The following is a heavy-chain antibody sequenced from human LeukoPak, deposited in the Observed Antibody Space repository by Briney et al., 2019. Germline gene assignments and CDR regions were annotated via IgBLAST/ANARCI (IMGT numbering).Heavy chain of an antibody. CDR2: IHYSGNT. D-gene: IGHD1-26*01. J-gene: IGHJ3*02. CDR3: ARPGWVGATGAFHI. V-gene: IGHV4-59*01. Sequence: SETLSLTCTVSGDSISSYYWSWIRQPPGTGLEWIGYIHYSGNTNYNPSLKSRVSISVDTSNNQFSLKLSSVTAADTAVYYCARPGWVGATGAFHIWGQGALVTVSS. CDR1: GDSISSYY.